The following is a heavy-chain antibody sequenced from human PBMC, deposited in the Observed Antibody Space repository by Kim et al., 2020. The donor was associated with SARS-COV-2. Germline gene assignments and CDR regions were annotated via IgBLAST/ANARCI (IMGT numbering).Heavy chain of an antibody. J-gene: IGHJ6*02. V-gene: IGHV3-43*01. Sequence: STYYADAVKGRFTISRDNSKNSLYLQMNSLRTEDTALYYCAKDKGDGMDVWGQGTTVTVSS. CDR3: AKDKGDGMDV. CDR2: ST.